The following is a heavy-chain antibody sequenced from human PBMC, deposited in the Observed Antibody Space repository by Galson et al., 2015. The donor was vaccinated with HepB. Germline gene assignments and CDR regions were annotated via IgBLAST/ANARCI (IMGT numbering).Heavy chain of an antibody. D-gene: IGHD1-26*01. CDR1: GFTFSSYS. CDR2: ISSSSSYI. V-gene: IGHV3-21*01. J-gene: IGHJ4*02. CDR3: ARESSSGSYPIYYFDY. Sequence: SLRLSCAASGFTFSSYSMNWVRQAPGKGLEWVSSISSSSSYIYYADSVKGRFTISRDNAKNSLYLQMNSLRAEDTAVYYCARESSSGSYPIYYFDYWGQGTLVTVSS.